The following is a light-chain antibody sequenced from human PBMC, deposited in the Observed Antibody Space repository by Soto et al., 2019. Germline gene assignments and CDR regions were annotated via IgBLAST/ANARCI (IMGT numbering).Light chain of an antibody. J-gene: IGLJ2*01. Sequence: QSVLTQPPSVSGAPGQRVTISCNGSSSNIGAGYDVHWYQQLPGTAPKLLIYGNSNRPSGVPDRFSGSKSGTSASLAITGLQAEDEADYYCQSYDSSVSKVVFGGGTQLTVL. V-gene: IGLV1-40*01. CDR1: SSNIGAGYD. CDR2: GNS. CDR3: QSYDSSVSKVV.